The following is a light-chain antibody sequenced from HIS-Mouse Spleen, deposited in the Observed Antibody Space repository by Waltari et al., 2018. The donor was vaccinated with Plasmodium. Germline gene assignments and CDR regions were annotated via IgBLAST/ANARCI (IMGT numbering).Light chain of an antibody. CDR1: QSVSSN. J-gene: IGKJ3*01. Sequence: EIVMTQSPATLSVSPGERATLSCRASQSVSSNLAWYQQKPGQAPRLLIYGASTRANGIQAMFSGSGSGTEFTLTISSLQSEDFAVYYCQQYNNWSFTFGPGTKVDIK. V-gene: IGKV3-15*01. CDR3: QQYNNWSFT. CDR2: GAS.